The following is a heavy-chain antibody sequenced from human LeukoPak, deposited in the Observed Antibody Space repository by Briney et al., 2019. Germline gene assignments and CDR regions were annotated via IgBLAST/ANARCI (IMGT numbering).Heavy chain of an antibody. CDR2: IRSKAYGGTT. CDR3: ARGFPGYCSGGSCSIDY. D-gene: IGHD2-15*01. J-gene: IGHJ4*02. Sequence: GGSLRLSCIASGFTFGDYAMSWFRQAPGKGLEWVGFIRSKAYGGTTEYAASVKGGFTISRDNSKNTLYLQMNSLRAEDTAVYYCARGFPGYCSGGSCSIDYWGQGTLVTVSS. V-gene: IGHV3-49*03. CDR1: GFTFGDYA.